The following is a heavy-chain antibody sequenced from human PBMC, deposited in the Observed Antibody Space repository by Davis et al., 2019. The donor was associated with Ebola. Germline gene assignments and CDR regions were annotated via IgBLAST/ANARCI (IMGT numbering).Heavy chain of an antibody. CDR2: LILISIYI. CDR3: AKTRTKCSSWYCNWFDP. J-gene: IGHJ5*02. Sequence: GESLKISCAASGFTFSSYSMNWVRQAPRTRLALFSSLILISIYIYYADSVKGRFTISRDNAKNSLYLQMNSLRAEDTALYYCAKTRTKCSSWYCNWFDPWGQGTLVTVSS. D-gene: IGHD6-13*01. CDR1: GFTFSSYS. V-gene: IGHV3-21*04.